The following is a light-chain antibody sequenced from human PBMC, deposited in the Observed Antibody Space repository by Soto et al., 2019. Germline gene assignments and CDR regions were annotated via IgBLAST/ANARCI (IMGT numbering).Light chain of an antibody. CDR1: RSLLSSNGYNY. CDR3: AQGLQTPLT. V-gene: IGKV2-28*01. J-gene: IGKJ4*01. Sequence: DVVMTQSPLSLPVTPGEPASISCRSSRSLLSSNGYNYLNWYLQKPGQSPQLLIYLGSNRASGVPGRFSGRGSGTEFTLKISRVEAEDVGVYYCAQGLQTPLTFGGGTKVDIK. CDR2: LGS.